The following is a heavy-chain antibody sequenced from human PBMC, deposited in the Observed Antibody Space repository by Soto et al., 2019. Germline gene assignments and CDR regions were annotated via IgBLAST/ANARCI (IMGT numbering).Heavy chain of an antibody. CDR3: ARGHNWNDGGGWYLSVLDY. D-gene: IGHD1-1*01. CDR2: IYYSGST. Sequence: SETLSLTCTVSGGSISSYYWSWIRQPPGKGLEWIGYIYYSGSTNYNPSLKSRVTISVDTSKNQFSLKLSSVTAADTAAYYCARGHNWNDGGGWYLSVLDYWGQGTLVTVSS. CDR1: GGSISSYY. V-gene: IGHV4-59*01. J-gene: IGHJ4*02.